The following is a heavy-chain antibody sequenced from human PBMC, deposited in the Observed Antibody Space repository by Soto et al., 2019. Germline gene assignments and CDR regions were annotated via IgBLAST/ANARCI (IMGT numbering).Heavy chain of an antibody. J-gene: IGHJ4*02. V-gene: IGHV3-33*01. D-gene: IGHD4-17*01. CDR2: IVNDGSDW. CDR3: ARDDDYEANGLDY. CDR1: GFTISRYG. Sequence: GGSLRLSCAASGFTISRYGMHWVHQVPGEGLEWLAVIVNDGSDWDYGDSVKGRFAISRDNSKNTLYLQMDSLGLEDTAVYYCARDDDYEANGLDYWGQGTLVTVYS.